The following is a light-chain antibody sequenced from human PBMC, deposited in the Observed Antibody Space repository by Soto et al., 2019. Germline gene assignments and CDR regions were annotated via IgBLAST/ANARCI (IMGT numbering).Light chain of an antibody. CDR3: MQTLPTPLP. CDR1: QSLLHSGGHNF. V-gene: IGKV2-28*01. J-gene: IGKJ4*01. CDR2: LGS. Sequence: DIVMTQSPVSLPVTPGEPASISCRASQSLLHSGGHNFLDWYLQKPGQSPQVLIYLGSNRASGVPDRFSGSGSGADFTLEISRVEAEDVGVDYGMQTLPTPLPFGGGTKVEIK.